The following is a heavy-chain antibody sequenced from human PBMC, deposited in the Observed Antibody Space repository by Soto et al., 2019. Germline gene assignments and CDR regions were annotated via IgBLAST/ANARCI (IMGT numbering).Heavy chain of an antibody. CDR1: GYTFWSYW. J-gene: IGHJ1*01. Sequence: EVQLVESGGGLVQPGVPLRLLCVVSGYTFWSYWILWVRQAPGKGLVWVTSISNDGSSTSYADPVKGRFTISRDNAKNTLYLQMNSLRAEDTAVYYCARLPNKSPQNWGQGTLVIVSP. V-gene: IGHV3-74*01. CDR3: ARLPNKSPQN. CDR2: ISNDGSST.